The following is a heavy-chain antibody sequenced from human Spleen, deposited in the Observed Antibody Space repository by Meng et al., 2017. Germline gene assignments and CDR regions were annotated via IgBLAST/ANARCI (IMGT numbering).Heavy chain of an antibody. CDR1: AFSFSTFS. J-gene: IGHJ5*02. CDR2: IKSKPDGGTA. CDR3: STDRSWFDP. V-gene: IGHV3-15*01. Sequence: VQLVESGGGVVQPGRSLRLSCAASAFSFSTFSTYALHWVRQAPGEGLEWVGRIKSKPDGGTADYGAPVQGRFTISKDDSKNTLYLQMNSLKTEDTAVYYCSTDRSWFDPWGQGTLVTVSS.